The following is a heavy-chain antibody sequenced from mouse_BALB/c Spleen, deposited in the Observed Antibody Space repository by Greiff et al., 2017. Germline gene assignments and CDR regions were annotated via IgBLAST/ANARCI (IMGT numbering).Heavy chain of an antibody. J-gene: IGHJ1*01. CDR2: ISSGGGST. CDR3: ARQWGYWYFDV. CDR1: GFAFSSYD. V-gene: IGHV5-12-1*01. Sequence: DVQLVESGGGLVKPGGSLKLSCAASGFAFSSYDMSWVRQTPEKRLEWVAYISSGGGSTYYPDTVKGRFTISRDNAKNTLYLQMSSLKSEDTAMYYCARQWGYWYFDVWGAGTTVTVSS.